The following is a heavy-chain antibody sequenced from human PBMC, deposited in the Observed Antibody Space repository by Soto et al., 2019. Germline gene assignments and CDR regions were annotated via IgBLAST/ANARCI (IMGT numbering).Heavy chain of an antibody. D-gene: IGHD6-13*01. CDR2: ISYRGTP. Sequence: QVQLQESGPGLVKPSQNLSLTCTVSGGSFSSGAYYWSWVRRHPGMGLEWIGYISYRGTPYYNPSLKSRLTISVDASKNQFSLMLSSVTAADTAVYYCARVSATGTRWFDPWGQGTLVTVSS. CDR3: ARVSATGTRWFDP. J-gene: IGHJ5*02. CDR1: GGSFSSGAYY. V-gene: IGHV4-31*03.